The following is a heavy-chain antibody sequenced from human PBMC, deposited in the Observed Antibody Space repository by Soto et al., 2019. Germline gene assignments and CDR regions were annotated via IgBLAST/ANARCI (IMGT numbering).Heavy chain of an antibody. D-gene: IGHD1-26*01. CDR1: GFTVSSNF. Sequence: VQLVESGGGLVQPGGSLRLSCAASGFTVSSNFMSWVRQAPGKGLEWVSFIDTDGSTNYADSVKGRFSISRDNSKNTLSLQMNSLRVDDTGGYYCASGSPLDYWGQGTLVTVSS. J-gene: IGHJ4*02. CDR3: ASGSPLDY. V-gene: IGHV3-66*01. CDR2: IDTDGST.